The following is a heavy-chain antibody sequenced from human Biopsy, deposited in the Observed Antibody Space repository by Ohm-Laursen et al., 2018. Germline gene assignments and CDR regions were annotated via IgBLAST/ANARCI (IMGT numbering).Heavy chain of an antibody. V-gene: IGHV1-24*01. J-gene: IGHJ4*02. CDR3: AADINVWNVDY. CDR1: GYTLTELS. Sequence: ASETASCKVSGYTLTELSMHWVRQAPGKGLEWMGGFAPENGKTVYAQNFQARVSMTEDTSTDRAYMGLRSLRSENTAVYYCAADINVWNVDYWGQGTQVTVSS. D-gene: IGHD1-1*01. CDR2: FAPENGKT.